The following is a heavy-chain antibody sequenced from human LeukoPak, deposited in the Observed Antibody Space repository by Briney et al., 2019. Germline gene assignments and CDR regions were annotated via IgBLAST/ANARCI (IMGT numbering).Heavy chain of an antibody. CDR2: ISGSGGST. V-gene: IGHV3-23*01. J-gene: IGHJ4*01. Sequence: GGSLRLSCAASGFTFSSQAMSWVRLAPGKGLEWVSDISGSGGSTYYADSVKGRFTISRDNSKNTVYLQMNSLRAEDTAFYYCARGFLDFDFWGHGTLVTVSS. D-gene: IGHD3-3*01. CDR1: GFTFSSQA. CDR3: ARGFLDFDF.